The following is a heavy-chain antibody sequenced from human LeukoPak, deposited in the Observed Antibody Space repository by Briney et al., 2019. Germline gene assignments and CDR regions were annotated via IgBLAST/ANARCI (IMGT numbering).Heavy chain of an antibody. CDR3: ARWDYGDQFFDY. Sequence: GGSPRLSCAASGFTFSSYSMNWVRQAPGKGLEWVSSISSSSSYIYYADSVKGRFTISRDNAKNSLYPQMNSLRAEDTAVYYCARWDYGDQFFDYWGQGTLVTVSS. CDR2: ISSSSSYI. CDR1: GFTFSSYS. V-gene: IGHV3-21*01. J-gene: IGHJ4*02. D-gene: IGHD4-17*01.